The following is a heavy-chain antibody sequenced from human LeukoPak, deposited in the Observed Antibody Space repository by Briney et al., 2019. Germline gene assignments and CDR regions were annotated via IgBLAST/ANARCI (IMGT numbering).Heavy chain of an antibody. J-gene: IGHJ3*02. V-gene: IGHV3-48*04. Sequence: GGSLRLSCAASGFTFSSHAMNSVRQAPGEGLEWISCISTDSLTIKYADFVSGQFPISRDNAEHLLFLQMNSLRAEDTAVYYCARKAQTGSHSGPFDIWGQGTLVTVSS. CDR2: ISTDSLTI. CDR1: GFTFSSHA. CDR3: ARKAQTGSHSGPFDI. D-gene: IGHD1-26*01.